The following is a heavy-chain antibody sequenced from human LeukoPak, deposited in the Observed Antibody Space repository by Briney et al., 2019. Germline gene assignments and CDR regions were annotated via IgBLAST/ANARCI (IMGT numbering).Heavy chain of an antibody. D-gene: IGHD3-22*01. CDR3: ASDRHIMSQYDSSGYHYYMDV. Sequence: SETLSLTCTVSGGSISSSSYYWGWIRQPPGKGLEWIGSIYYSGSTYYNPSLKSRVTISVDTSKNQFSLKLSSVTAADTAVYYCASDRHIMSQYDSSGYHYYMDVWGKGTSVTVSS. J-gene: IGHJ6*03. CDR2: IYYSGST. CDR1: GGSISSSSYY. V-gene: IGHV4-39*07.